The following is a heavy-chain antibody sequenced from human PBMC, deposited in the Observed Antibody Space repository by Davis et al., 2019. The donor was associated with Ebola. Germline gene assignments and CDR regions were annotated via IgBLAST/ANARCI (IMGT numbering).Heavy chain of an antibody. V-gene: IGHV4-39*01. J-gene: IGHJ4*02. CDR1: GGSISSSSYY. Sequence: SETLSLTCTVSGGSISSSSYYWGWIRQPPGKGLEWIGSIYYSGSTYYNPSLKSRVTISVDTSKNQFSLKLSSVTAADTAVYYCARGRGYSSGWRLFDYWGQGTLVTVSS. CDR3: ARGRGYSSGWRLFDY. D-gene: IGHD6-19*01. CDR2: IYYSGST.